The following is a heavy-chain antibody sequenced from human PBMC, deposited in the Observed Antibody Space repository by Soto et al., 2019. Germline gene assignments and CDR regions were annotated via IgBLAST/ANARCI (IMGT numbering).Heavy chain of an antibody. J-gene: IGHJ4*02. CDR1: GFTFSDHY. D-gene: IGHD3-10*01. V-gene: IGHV3-72*01. Sequence: EVQLVESGGGLVQPGGSLRLSCAASGFTFSDHYMDWVRQAPGKGLEWVGRSKNKADSYTTVYAASVKGRFTISRDGSKNSLFLQMNSLKTEDTAVYYCTVWGSGNDFGAAWGQGILVTVSS. CDR3: TVWGSGNDFGAA. CDR2: SKNKADSYTT.